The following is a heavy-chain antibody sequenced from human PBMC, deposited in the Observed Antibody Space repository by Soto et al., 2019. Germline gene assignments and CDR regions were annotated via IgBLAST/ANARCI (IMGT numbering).Heavy chain of an antibody. CDR2: FKTKINGGTA. CDR3: TPYGMDV. J-gene: IGHJ6*02. V-gene: IGHV3-15*01. Sequence: SGGSLRLSCAASGFTFSNASKSWVRQAPGKKQEWVGPFKTKINGGTADYAAPVKGRFTISRDDSKSIAYLQMISLKTEDTAVYYCTPYGMDVWGQGTSVTVSS. CDR1: GFTFSNAS.